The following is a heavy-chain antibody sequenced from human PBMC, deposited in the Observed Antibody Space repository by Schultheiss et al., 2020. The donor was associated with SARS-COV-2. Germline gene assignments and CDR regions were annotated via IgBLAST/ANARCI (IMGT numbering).Heavy chain of an antibody. D-gene: IGHD3-3*01. CDR1: GFTFSSYW. CDR2: INSDGSST. CDR3: AREYYDFWSGYYHPHYYYYGMDV. Sequence: GGSLRLSCAASGFTFSSYWMHWVRQAPGKGLVWVSRINSDGSSTSYADSVKGRFTISRDNAKNTLYLQMNSLRAEDTAVYYCAREYYDFWSGYYHPHYYYYGMDVWGQGTTVTVSS. J-gene: IGHJ6*02. V-gene: IGHV3-74*01.